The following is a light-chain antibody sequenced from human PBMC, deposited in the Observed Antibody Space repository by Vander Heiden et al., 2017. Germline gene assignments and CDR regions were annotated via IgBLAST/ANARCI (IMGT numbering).Light chain of an antibody. CDR2: GAS. Sequence: DIVLTPSPGPLSLSPGERATLSCRASQSVTSMYLAWYQQKPGQAPRLLIYGASSRATGIPDRFSGSGSETDFTLTISRLEPEDFAVYYCQHYSRSPITFGGGTKVEIK. V-gene: IGKV3-20*01. CDR1: QSVTSMY. CDR3: QHYSRSPIT. J-gene: IGKJ4*01.